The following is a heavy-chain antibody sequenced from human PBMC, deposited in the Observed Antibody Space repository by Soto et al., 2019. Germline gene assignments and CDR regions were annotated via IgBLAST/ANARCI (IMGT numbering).Heavy chain of an antibody. J-gene: IGHJ6*02. D-gene: IGHD3-3*01. V-gene: IGHV3-30*18. CDR1: GFTFSSYV. CDR3: AKDLDGLRFLEWLPAYGMDV. CDR2: ISYDGSNK. Sequence: GGSLRLSCAASGFTFSSYVMHWVRQSPGKGLEWVAVISYDGSNKYYADSVKGRFTISRDNSKNTLYLQMNSLRAEDTAVYYCAKDLDGLRFLEWLPAYGMDVWGQGTTVTVSS.